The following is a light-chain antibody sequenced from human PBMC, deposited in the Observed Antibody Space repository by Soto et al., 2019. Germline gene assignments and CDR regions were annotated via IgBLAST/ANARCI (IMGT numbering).Light chain of an antibody. CDR2: KAS. V-gene: IGKV1-5*03. CDR1: QTISSW. J-gene: IGKJ1*01. CDR3: QHYNSYSEA. Sequence: DIQMTQSPSTLSGSVGDRFTITXRASQTISSWLAWYQXKPGKXPKXXIYKASTLKSGVPSRFSGSGSGTEFTITISSLQPDDCATYDGQHYNSYSEAFGQGTKVDIK.